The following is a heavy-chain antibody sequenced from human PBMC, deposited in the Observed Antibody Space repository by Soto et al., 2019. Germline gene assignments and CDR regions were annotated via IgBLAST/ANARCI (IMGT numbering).Heavy chain of an antibody. CDR2: IYHSGST. D-gene: IGHD5-12*01. CDR1: GGSISSGGYS. Sequence: PSETLSLTCAVSGGSISSGGYSWSWIRQPPGKGLEWIGYIYHSGSTYYNPSLKSRVTISVDRSKNQFSLKLSSVTAADTAVYYCASSRDGYNGIDYWGQGTLVTVSS. J-gene: IGHJ4*02. V-gene: IGHV4-30-2*01. CDR3: ASSRDGYNGIDY.